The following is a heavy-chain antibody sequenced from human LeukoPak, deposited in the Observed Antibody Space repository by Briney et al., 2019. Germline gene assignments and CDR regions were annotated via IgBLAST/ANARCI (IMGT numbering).Heavy chain of an antibody. CDR1: NGSISSNF. Sequence: SETLSLTCSVSNGSISSNFWTWVRQPPGKGLEWIGHIHYSGSTNYNPSLKSRVTMSLDTSKNQFSLKLTSVTAADTAIFYCARLRPLLDQLLYFAFDSWGQGTLVTVSS. D-gene: IGHD2-2*02. J-gene: IGHJ4*02. CDR3: ARLRPLLDQLLYFAFDS. CDR2: IHYSGST. V-gene: IGHV4-59*01.